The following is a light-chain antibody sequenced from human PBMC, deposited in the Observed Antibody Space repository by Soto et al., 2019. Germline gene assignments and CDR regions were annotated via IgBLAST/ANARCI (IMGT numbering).Light chain of an antibody. Sequence: EIELTQSPGTLSLSPGERATLSCRASQYVSSSFLAWIQQKPGQAPRLLIYGASSRATGIPDRFSGSGSGTDFTLTISRLEPEDFAVYYCQQYGSSGTFGQGTKVDIK. CDR2: GAS. J-gene: IGKJ1*01. V-gene: IGKV3-20*01. CDR3: QQYGSSGT. CDR1: QYVSSSF.